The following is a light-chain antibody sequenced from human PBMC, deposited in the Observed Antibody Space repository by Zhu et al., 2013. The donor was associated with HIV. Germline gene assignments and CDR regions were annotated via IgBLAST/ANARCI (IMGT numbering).Light chain of an antibody. CDR2: GAS. V-gene: IGKV3-15*01. J-gene: IGKJ2*03. CDR3: QQYNSWPQS. Sequence: EIVMTQSPATLSVSPGERATLSCRASQSFSSNLAWYQQKPGQAPRLLIYGASTRATGIPARFSGSGSGTEFTLTISSLQSEDFAVYYCQQYNSWPQSFGQGTKLEIK. CDR1: QSFSSN.